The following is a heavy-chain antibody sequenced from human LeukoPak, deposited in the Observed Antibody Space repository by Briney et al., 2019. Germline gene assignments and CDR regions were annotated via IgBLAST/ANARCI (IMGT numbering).Heavy chain of an antibody. V-gene: IGHV3-23*01. CDR2: ISGSGGST. J-gene: IGHJ4*02. Sequence: PGGSLRLSCAASGFTFSSYAMSWVRQAPGKGLEWVSAISGSGGSTYYADSVKGRFTISRDNSKNTLYLQMNSLRAEDTAVYYCARDLGLSGSYYPFDYWGQGTLVTVSS. D-gene: IGHD1-26*01. CDR1: GFTFSSYA. CDR3: ARDLGLSGSYYPFDY.